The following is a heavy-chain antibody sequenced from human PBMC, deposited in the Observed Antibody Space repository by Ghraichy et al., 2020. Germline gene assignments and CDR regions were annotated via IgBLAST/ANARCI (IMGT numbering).Heavy chain of an antibody. V-gene: IGHV4-59*01. D-gene: IGHD2-21*01. J-gene: IGHJ4*02. CDR3: ARSPYVLKYYFDY. Sequence: TLSLTCTVSGDSMNNYYWSWIRQPPGKGLEWIALIHSSGSTHHNPSLKSRITISVDTSKNQFSLKLNSVIATDTAVYYCARSPYVLKYYFDYWGQGALVTVSS. CDR2: IHSSGST. CDR1: GDSMNNYY.